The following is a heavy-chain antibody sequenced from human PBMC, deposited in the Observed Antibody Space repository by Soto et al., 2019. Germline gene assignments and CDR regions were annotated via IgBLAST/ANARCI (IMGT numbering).Heavy chain of an antibody. Sequence: TSETLSLTCTVSGGSISSYYWSWIRQPPGKGLEWIGYIYYSGSTNYNPSLKSRVTISVDTSKNQFSLKLSSVTAADTAVYYCARKNILTGSYYYYYMDVWGKGTTVTVSS. V-gene: IGHV4-59*01. CDR2: IYYSGST. J-gene: IGHJ6*03. CDR1: GGSISSYY. CDR3: ARKNILTGSYYYYYMDV. D-gene: IGHD3-9*01.